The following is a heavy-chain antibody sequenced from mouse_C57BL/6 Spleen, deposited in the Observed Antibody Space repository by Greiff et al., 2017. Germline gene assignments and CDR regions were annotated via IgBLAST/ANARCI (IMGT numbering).Heavy chain of an antibody. CDR3: ARAEGDYYGSSYPWFAY. CDR1: GYAFSSSW. CDR2: IYPGDGDT. V-gene: IGHV1-82*01. J-gene: IGHJ3*01. Sequence: QVQLKESGPELVKPGASVKISCKASGYAFSSSWMNWVKQRPGKGLEWIGRIYPGDGDTNYNGKFKGKATLTADKSSSTAYMQLSSLTSEDAAVYFCARAEGDYYGSSYPWFAYWGQGTLVTVSA. D-gene: IGHD1-1*01.